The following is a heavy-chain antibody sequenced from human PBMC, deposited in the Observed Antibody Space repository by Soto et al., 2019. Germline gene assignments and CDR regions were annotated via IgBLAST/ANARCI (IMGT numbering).Heavy chain of an antibody. Sequence: QLHLVQSGAVVKKPGASVTVSCSASGYPVTAYYMHWVRQAPGRGLEWMGGISPATGAAKYTQTCQGRVTMTRGTSTGTVFRELSGLTSEDTAVFYCARGGGVGVAGSAAFDMWGQGTLVTVSS. CDR2: ISPATGAA. CDR3: ARGGGVGVAGSAAFDM. D-gene: IGHD3-3*01. CDR1: GYPVTAYY. V-gene: IGHV1-2*02. J-gene: IGHJ3*02.